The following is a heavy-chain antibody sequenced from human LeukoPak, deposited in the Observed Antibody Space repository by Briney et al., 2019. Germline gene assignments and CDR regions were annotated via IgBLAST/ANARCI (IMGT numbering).Heavy chain of an antibody. CDR2: ISSSSSYI. CDR1: GFTFSSYS. CDR3: AREGPDYYGSGSARWAPRPFDY. J-gene: IGHJ4*02. Sequence: GGSLRLSCAASGFTFSSYSMNWVRQAPGKGLEWVLSISSSSSYIYYADSVKGRFTISRDNAKNSLYLQMNSLRAEDTAVYYCAREGPDYYGSGSARWAPRPFDYWGQGTLVTVSS. D-gene: IGHD3-10*01. V-gene: IGHV3-21*01.